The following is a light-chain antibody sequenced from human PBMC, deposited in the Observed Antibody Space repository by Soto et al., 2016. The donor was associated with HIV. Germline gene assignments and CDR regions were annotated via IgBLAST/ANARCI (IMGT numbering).Light chain of an antibody. V-gene: IGKV1-5*03. CDR2: KAS. CDR1: QTISTW. J-gene: IGKJ1*01. Sequence: DIQMTQSPSTLSASVGDRATITCRASQTISTWLAWYQQKPGKAPKLLIYKASTLETGVPSRFSGSESGTEFTLTISSLQPDDFATYYCQRYNSYSWTFGQGTKVEIK. CDR3: QRYNSYSWT.